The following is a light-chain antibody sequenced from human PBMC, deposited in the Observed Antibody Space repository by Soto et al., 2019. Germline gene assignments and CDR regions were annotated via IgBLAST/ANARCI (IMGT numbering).Light chain of an antibody. CDR2: RAS. J-gene: IGKJ2*01. CDR1: QSISSR. V-gene: IGKV1-5*03. CDR3: QEYDGHCA. Sequence: DIQMTQSPSTLSASVGDRVTITCRASQSISSRLAWYQQKPGKAPTLLIYRASTFESGLPSRFSGSGSGTEFTLTISSLQPDDFASYFCQEYDGHCAFGQGTKLEIK.